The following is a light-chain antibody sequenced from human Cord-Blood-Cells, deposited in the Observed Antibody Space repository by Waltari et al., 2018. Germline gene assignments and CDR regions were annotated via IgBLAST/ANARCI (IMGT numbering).Light chain of an antibody. CDR3: CSYAGSSTWV. CDR1: SSDVGSYNL. CDR2: EGS. V-gene: IGLV2-23*01. J-gene: IGLJ3*02. Sequence: QSALTQPASVSGSPGQSITISCTGTSSDVGSYNLVSWYQQHPGKAPKLMIYEGSKRPSGVSNRFSDSKSGNTASLTISGLQAEDEADYYGCSYAGSSTWVVGGGTKLTVL.